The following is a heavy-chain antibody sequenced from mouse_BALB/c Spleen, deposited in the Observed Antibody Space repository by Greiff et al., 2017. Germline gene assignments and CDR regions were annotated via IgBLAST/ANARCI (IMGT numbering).Heavy chain of an antibody. J-gene: IGHJ3*01. CDR3: ARMMLTGTAWFAY. V-gene: IGHV1-14*01. Sequence: EVQLQESGPELVKPGASVKMSCKASGYTFTSYVMHWVKQKPGQGLEWIGYINPYNDGTKYNEKFKGKATLTSDKSSSTAYMELRSLTSEDSAVYYCARMMLTGTAWFAYWGQGTLVTVSA. CDR2: INPYNDGT. D-gene: IGHD4-1*01. CDR1: GYTFTSYV.